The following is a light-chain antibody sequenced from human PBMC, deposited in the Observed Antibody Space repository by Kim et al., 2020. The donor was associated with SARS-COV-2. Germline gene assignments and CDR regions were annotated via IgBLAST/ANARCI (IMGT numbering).Light chain of an antibody. J-gene: IGLJ2*01. Sequence: SYELTQPPSVSVSPGQTVSITCSVDKLGEKYSCWYQQKSGQSPVLVIYQDFKRPSGIPERFSGSNFGNTATLTISGTQAVDEADYYCQAWDSGTVVFGGGTKLTVL. CDR2: QDF. CDR3: QAWDSGTVV. CDR1: KLGEKY. V-gene: IGLV3-1*01.